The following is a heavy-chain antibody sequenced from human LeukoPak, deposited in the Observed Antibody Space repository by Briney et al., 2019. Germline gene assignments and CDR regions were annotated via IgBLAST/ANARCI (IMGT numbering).Heavy chain of an antibody. CDR3: ARSGNEYSCTQLTVDY. J-gene: IGHJ4*02. CDR1: GGSISSYY. V-gene: IGHV4-4*07. CDR2: IYTSGST. Sequence: SETLSLTCTVSGGSISSYYWSWIRQPPGKGLEWIGRIYTSGSTNYNPSLKSRVTMSVDTSKNQFSLKLSSVTAADTAVYYCARSGNEYSCTQLTVDYGGQGTLGTVSP. D-gene: IGHD6-6*01.